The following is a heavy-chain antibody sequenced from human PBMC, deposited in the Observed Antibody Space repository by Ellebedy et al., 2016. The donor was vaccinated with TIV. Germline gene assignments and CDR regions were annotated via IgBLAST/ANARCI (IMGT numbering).Heavy chain of an antibody. CDR2: ISGIGVYA. J-gene: IGHJ5*02. V-gene: IGHV3-23*01. CDR3: AKLPSGRIARDVGVAWFGP. D-gene: IGHD6-13*01. CDR1: GFSFSSYS. Sequence: GESLKISCVVSGFSFSSYSMTWVRQAPGKGLEYVAVISGIGVYAYYADSVKGRFTIFKDESQNTLFLQTNSLRADDTAIYYCAKLPSGRIARDVGVAWFGPWGRGTLVTVSS.